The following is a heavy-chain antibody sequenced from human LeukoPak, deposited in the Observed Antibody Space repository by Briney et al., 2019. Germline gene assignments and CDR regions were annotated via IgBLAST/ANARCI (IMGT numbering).Heavy chain of an antibody. CDR1: GFTFSSYS. CDR2: ISSSSSTI. Sequence: GWSLRLSCAASGFTFSSYSMNWVRQAPGKGLEWVSYISSSSSTIYYADSVKGRFTISRDNAKNSLYLQMNSLRAEDTAVYYCASGAVYDYVWGSYRPFDYWGQGTLVTVSS. J-gene: IGHJ4*02. V-gene: IGHV3-48*01. CDR3: ASGAVYDYVWGSYRPFDY. D-gene: IGHD3-16*02.